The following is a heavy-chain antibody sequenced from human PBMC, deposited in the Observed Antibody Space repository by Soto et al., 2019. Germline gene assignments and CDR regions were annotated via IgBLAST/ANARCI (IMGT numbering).Heavy chain of an antibody. CDR2: IWYDGSNK. CDR1: GFTFSSYG. CDR3: AREGYYDSSGPRYYGMDV. D-gene: IGHD3-22*01. J-gene: IGHJ6*02. Sequence: SLRLSCAASGFTFSSYGMHWVRQAPGKGLEWVAVIWYDGSNKYYADSVKGRFTISRDNSKNTLYLQMNSLRAEDTAVYYCAREGYYDSSGPRYYGMDVWGQGTTVTISS. V-gene: IGHV3-33*01.